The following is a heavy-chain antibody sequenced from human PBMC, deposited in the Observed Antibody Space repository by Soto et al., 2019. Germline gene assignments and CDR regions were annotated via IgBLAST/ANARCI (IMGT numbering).Heavy chain of an antibody. Sequence: QVQLVQSGAEVKKPGSSVKVSCKAAGGTFSSYPISWVRQAPGQGVEWMGRIIPILGIANYAQKFQGRVTITADKSTSTAYMELSSLRSEGTAVYYCAREGGYGSGTQPFKWGQGTLVTVSS. CDR1: GGTFSSYP. CDR2: IIPILGIA. J-gene: IGHJ4*02. CDR3: AREGGYGSGTQPFK. D-gene: IGHD3-10*01. V-gene: IGHV1-69*04.